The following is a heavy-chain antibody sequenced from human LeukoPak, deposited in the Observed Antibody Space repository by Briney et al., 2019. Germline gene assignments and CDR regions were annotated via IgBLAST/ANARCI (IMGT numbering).Heavy chain of an antibody. CDR1: GVSISSYY. D-gene: IGHD3-16*02. CDR3: ARLDYDYVWRRYRYDDY. V-gene: IGHV4-4*07. Sequence: SETLSLTCTVSGVSISSYYWSWIRQPAGKGLEWIGRIYTSGSTNYNPSLKSRVTMSVDTSKNQFSLKLSSVTAADTAVYYCARLDYDYVWRRYRYDDYWGQGTLVTVSS. CDR2: IYTSGST. J-gene: IGHJ4*02.